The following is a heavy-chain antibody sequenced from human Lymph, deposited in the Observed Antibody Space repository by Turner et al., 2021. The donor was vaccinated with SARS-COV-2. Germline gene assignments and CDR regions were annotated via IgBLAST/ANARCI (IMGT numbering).Heavy chain of an antibody. D-gene: IGHD1-26*01. J-gene: IGHJ6*02. Sequence: QVQLVQSGAEVKNPGASVKVSCKAPGYTFTSYDINWVRQATGQGLEGMGWMNPNSGNSGYAQKFQGRVTMTRNTSISTAYRELSSLRSEDTAVYYCARGRYSGGGMDVWGQGTTVTVSS. CDR1: GYTFTSYD. CDR3: ARGRYSGGGMDV. V-gene: IGHV1-8*02. CDR2: MNPNSGNS.